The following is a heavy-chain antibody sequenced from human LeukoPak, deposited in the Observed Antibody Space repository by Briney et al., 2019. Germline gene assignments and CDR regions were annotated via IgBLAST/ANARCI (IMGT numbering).Heavy chain of an antibody. CDR1: GGSISSSSYY. D-gene: IGHD3-10*01. V-gene: IGHV4-39*01. Sequence: SETLSLTCSVSGGSISSSSYYWGWIRQPPGKGLEWIGNIYYSGSTYYIPSLKSRVTISVDTSKNQFSLKLTSVTAADTAVYYCARVYGSGSYYNGYYYYYMDVWGKGTTVTISS. J-gene: IGHJ6*03. CDR2: IYYSGST. CDR3: ARVYGSGSYYNGYYYYYMDV.